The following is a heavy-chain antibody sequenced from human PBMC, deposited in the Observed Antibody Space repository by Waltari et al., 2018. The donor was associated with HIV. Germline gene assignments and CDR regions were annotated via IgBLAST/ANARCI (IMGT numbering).Heavy chain of an antibody. CDR1: GGSISTGNW. CDR3: VRECRLLRGAATISDAFDV. V-gene: IGHV4-4*02. CDR2: IYHSGTA. D-gene: IGHD3-10*01. J-gene: IGHJ3*01. Sequence: QVQLQESGPGLVEPSGTLSLTCGVSGGSISTGNWWSWVRQPPGERPEWIGEIYHSGTANYNPSLRSRVTMSIDRSKNQFSLQLSAVTAADTAVYYCVRECRLLRGAATISDAFDVWGQGTMVTVSS.